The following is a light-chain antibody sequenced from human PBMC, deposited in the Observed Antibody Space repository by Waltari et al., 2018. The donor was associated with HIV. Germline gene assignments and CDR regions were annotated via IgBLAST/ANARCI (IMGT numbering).Light chain of an antibody. J-gene: IGLJ3*02. CDR2: DNV. CDR1: NTGNQA. CDR3: QVWDRPSDQWV. Sequence: YVLTQPPSVSVAPGDMATLTRGGNNTGNQAVHWYQLKSGQAPLMVIFDNVDRPSRITERFSGSISGFTATLAISRVEPGDEAVYYCQVWDRPSDQWVFGGGTTLIV. V-gene: IGLV3-21*01.